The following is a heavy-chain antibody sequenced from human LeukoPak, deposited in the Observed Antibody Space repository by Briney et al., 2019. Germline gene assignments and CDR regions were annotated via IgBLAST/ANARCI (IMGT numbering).Heavy chain of an antibody. Sequence: PSQTLSLTCTVSSGSISSGDYYWSWIRQPPGKGLEWIGYIYYSGSTYYNPSLKSRVTISVDTSKNQFSLKLSSVTAADTAVYYCARETKGCSGGSCLVYYFDYWGQGTLVTVSS. D-gene: IGHD2-15*01. J-gene: IGHJ4*02. CDR2: IYYSGST. CDR1: SGSISSGDYY. V-gene: IGHV4-30-4*01. CDR3: ARETKGCSGGSCLVYYFDY.